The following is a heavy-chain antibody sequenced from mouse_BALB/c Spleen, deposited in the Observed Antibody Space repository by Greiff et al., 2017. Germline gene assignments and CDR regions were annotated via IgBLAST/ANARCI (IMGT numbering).Heavy chain of an antibody. CDR2: ISSGGST. CDR1: GFTFSSYA. J-gene: IGHJ3*01. D-gene: IGHD2-3*01. CDR3: ARSDGYPWFAY. V-gene: IGHV5-6-5*01. Sequence: EVQLVESGGGLVKPGGSLKLSCAASGFTFSSYAMSWVRQTPEKRLEWVASISSGGSTYYPDSVKGRFTISRDNARNILYLQMSSLRSEDTAMYYCARSDGYPWFAYWGQGTLVTVSA.